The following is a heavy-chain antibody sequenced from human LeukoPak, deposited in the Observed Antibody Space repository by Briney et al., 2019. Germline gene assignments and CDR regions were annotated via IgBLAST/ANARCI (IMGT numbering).Heavy chain of an antibody. V-gene: IGHV3-7*01. CDR1: GFTFSSYW. CDR2: IKQDGSER. D-gene: IGHD6-19*01. Sequence: GGSLRLSCVASGFTFSSYWMSWVRQAPGKGLEWVANIKQDGSERYYVDSLKGRFTISRDNAKNSLYLQMNSLTAEDTAIYYCARSLRVAVAASYWGQGTLVTASS. J-gene: IGHJ4*02. CDR3: ARSLRVAVAASY.